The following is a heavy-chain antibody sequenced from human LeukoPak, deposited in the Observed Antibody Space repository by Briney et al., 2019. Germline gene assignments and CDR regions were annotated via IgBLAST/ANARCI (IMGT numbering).Heavy chain of an antibody. CDR1: GFTFNNHA. D-gene: IGHD6-19*01. V-gene: IGHV3-23*01. J-gene: IGHJ4*02. CDR2: ISDSGSWA. Sequence: SGGSLRLSCTAAGFTFNNHAMTWVRQAPGKGLEWVAVISDSGSWASYADSVRGRFTIARDDSKSTLYLQMNNLRAEDTAVYFCVRGGWADDWGLGTLVIVSS. CDR3: VRGGWADD.